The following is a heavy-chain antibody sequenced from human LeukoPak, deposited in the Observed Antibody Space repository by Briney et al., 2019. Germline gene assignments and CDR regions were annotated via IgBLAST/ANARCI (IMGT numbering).Heavy chain of an antibody. CDR3: ARELAAAGYFDL. CDR2: INPNSGGT. Sequence: ASVKVSCKASGYTFTGYYMHWVRQAPGQGLEWMGWINPNSGGTNYAQKFQGRVTMTRDTSISTAYMELSRLRSDDTALYYCARELAAAGYFDLWGRGTLVTVSS. D-gene: IGHD6-13*01. J-gene: IGHJ2*01. V-gene: IGHV1-2*02. CDR1: GYTFTGYY.